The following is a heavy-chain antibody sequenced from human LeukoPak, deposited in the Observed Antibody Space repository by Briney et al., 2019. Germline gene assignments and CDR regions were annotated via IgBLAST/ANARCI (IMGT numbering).Heavy chain of an antibody. V-gene: IGHV3-23*01. CDR2: ISGSGDNT. D-gene: IGHD3-22*01. Sequence: GGSLRLSCAASGFTFSSYAMSWVRQAPGKGLEWVSGISGSGDNTYYADSVKGRFTISRDNSKNTLYVQVNSLGTEDTAVYYCARERYYYDSSGYSDFQHWGQGTLVTVSS. CDR3: ARERYYYDSSGYSDFQH. CDR1: GFTFSSYA. J-gene: IGHJ1*01.